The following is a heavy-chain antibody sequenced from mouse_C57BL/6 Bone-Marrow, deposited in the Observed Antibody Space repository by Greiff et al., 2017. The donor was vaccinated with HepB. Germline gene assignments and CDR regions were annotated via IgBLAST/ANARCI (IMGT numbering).Heavy chain of an antibody. CDR3: VRDGYSSWFAY. CDR2: IDPSDSYT. D-gene: IGHD2-3*01. Sequence: QVQLQQPGAELVKPGASVKLSCKASGYTFTSYWMQWVKQRPGQGLEWIGEIDPSDSYTNYNQKFKGKATLTVDTSSSTAYMQLSSLTSEDSAVYYCVRDGYSSWFAYWGQGTLVTVSA. CDR1: GYTFTSYW. J-gene: IGHJ3*01. V-gene: IGHV1-50*01.